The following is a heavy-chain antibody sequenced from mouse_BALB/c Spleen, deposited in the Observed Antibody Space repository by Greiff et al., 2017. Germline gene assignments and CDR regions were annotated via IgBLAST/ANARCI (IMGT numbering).Heavy chain of an antibody. Sequence: VQLKQSGPELVKPGASVSISCTASGYSFTGYYMHWVKQSHVKSLEWIGRINPYNGATSYNQNFKDKASLTVDKSSSTAYMELHSLTSEDSAVYYCAREVITTGSWFAYWGQGTLVTVSA. V-gene: IGHV1-31*01. D-gene: IGHD2-4*01. CDR2: INPYNGAT. J-gene: IGHJ3*01. CDR1: GYSFTGYY. CDR3: AREVITTGSWFAY.